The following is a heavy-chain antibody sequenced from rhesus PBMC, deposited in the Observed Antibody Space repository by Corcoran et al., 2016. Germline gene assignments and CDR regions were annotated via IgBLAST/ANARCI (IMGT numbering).Heavy chain of an antibody. Sequence: QVQLQESGPGLVKPSETLSLTCAVSGGSFSSYWWSWIRQPPGKGLEWIGETNGNSGSTQYNPSLKSRVTISKDAAKNQFSLKLSSVTAADTAVYYCARFYTVLVVVATQNAFDFWGQGLRVTVSS. J-gene: IGHJ3*01. CDR1: GGSFSSYW. D-gene: IGHD2-21*01. CDR3: ARFYTVLVVVATQNAFDF. CDR2: TNGNSGST. V-gene: IGHV4-80*01.